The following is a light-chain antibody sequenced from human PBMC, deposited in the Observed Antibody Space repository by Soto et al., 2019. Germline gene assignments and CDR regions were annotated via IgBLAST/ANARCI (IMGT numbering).Light chain of an antibody. CDR2: GNT. CDR3: QSYENSRTGFYV. CDR1: SSDIGAGFD. V-gene: IGLV1-40*01. Sequence: QSALTQPPSVSGARGQRVTISCSGSSSDIGAGFDVHWYQHLPGTAPKLLIYGNTNRPSGVPGRFSGSKSGTSASLVISGLQAEDEADYYCQSYENSRTGFYVFGTGTKVTVL. J-gene: IGLJ1*01.